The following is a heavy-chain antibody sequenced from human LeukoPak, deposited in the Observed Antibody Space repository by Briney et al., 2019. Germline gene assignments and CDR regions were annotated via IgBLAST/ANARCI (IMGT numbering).Heavy chain of an antibody. CDR1: GFTFSNNW. D-gene: IGHD3-22*01. CDR2: INPDGSGT. J-gene: IGHJ4*02. V-gene: IGHV3-74*01. Sequence: GGSLRLSCAASGFTFSNNWMHWVRQAPGKGLVWVSRINPDGSGTIHADSVKGRFTVSRDNAKNTLYLRMNSLRAEDTAMYYCAIGCYYDSSGYCGFDYWGQGTLVTVSS. CDR3: AIGCYYDSSGYCGFDY.